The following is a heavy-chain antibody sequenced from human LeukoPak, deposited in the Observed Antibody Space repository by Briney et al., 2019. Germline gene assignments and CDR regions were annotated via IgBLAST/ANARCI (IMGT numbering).Heavy chain of an antibody. Sequence: PSETLSLTCTVSGYSISTGYYWDWIRQPPGKWLEWIGTFYHGGSTYYNPPLKSRVTISVDTSKNQFSLNLTSVTAADTAVYYCARWSSGYYDAFDLWGQGTMVTVSS. CDR1: GYSISTGYY. V-gene: IGHV4-38-2*02. CDR2: FYHGGST. J-gene: IGHJ3*01. D-gene: IGHD3-22*01. CDR3: ARWSSGYYDAFDL.